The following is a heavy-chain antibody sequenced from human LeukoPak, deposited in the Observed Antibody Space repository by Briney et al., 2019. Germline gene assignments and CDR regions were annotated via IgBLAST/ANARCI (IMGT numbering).Heavy chain of an antibody. D-gene: IGHD6-13*01. V-gene: IGHV3-30-3*01. CDR1: GFTFSSYA. J-gene: IGHJ4*02. Sequence: GGSLRLSCAASGFTFSSYAIHWVRQAPGKGLEWVAVVSYDGSIKYYADSVKGRFTISRDNAKNSLYLQMNSLRAEDTAVYYCARWPIAAAPPVYYFDYWGQGTLVTVSS. CDR2: VSYDGSIK. CDR3: ARWPIAAAPPVYYFDY.